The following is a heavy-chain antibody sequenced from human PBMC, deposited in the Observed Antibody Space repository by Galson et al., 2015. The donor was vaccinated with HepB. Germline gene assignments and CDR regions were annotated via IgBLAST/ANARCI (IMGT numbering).Heavy chain of an antibody. J-gene: IGHJ6*02. V-gene: IGHV4-4*02. Sequence: SETLSLTCAVSGGSISRYSSWSWVRQPPGKGLEWIGEIFHSGSTNYNPSLKSRVTISVDKSINEFSLNLSSATAADTAVYYCARGASSYDFWSGFYYYGMDVWGQGTTVTVSS. CDR1: GGSISRYSS. CDR2: IFHSGST. CDR3: ARGASSYDFWSGFYYYGMDV. D-gene: IGHD3-3*01.